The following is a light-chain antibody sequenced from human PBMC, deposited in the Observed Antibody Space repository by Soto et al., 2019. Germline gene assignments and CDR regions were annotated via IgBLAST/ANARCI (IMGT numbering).Light chain of an antibody. CDR3: QQYGSSPRIT. J-gene: IGKJ3*01. Sequence: EIALTQSPGTLSLSPGERATLSCRASQSVSSSYLAWYQQKPGQAPRLLIYGASSRATGIPDRFSGSGSGTDFTLTISRLEPEDFAVYYCQQYGSSPRITFGPGNKGDIK. CDR1: QSVSSSY. CDR2: GAS. V-gene: IGKV3-20*01.